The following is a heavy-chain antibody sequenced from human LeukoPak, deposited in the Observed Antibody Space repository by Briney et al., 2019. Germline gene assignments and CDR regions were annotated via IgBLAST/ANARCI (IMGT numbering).Heavy chain of an antibody. CDR3: ARDHWLG. Sequence: PGGSLRLSCAASGFTFSSYSMNWVRQPPGKGLEWVSYISSSSSTIYYADSVKGRFTSSRANAKNSLYLQMNSLRAEDTAVYYCARDHWLGWGQGTLVTVSS. CDR1: GFTFSSYS. CDR2: ISSSSSTI. J-gene: IGHJ4*02. D-gene: IGHD5-12*01. V-gene: IGHV3-48*01.